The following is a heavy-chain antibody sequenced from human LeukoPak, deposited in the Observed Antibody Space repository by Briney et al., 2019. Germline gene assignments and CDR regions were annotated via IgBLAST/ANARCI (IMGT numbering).Heavy chain of an antibody. D-gene: IGHD3-3*01. J-gene: IGHJ6*03. Sequence: GGSLRLSCAASGFTFSSYAMSWVRRAPGKGLEWVSAISGSGASTYYADSVKGRFTISRDNSKNTLYLQMNSLRAEDTAVYYCARVSYDFWSGYYTAYYYYMDVWGKGTTVTVSS. V-gene: IGHV3-23*01. CDR3: ARVSYDFWSGYYTAYYYYMDV. CDR2: ISGSGAST. CDR1: GFTFSSYA.